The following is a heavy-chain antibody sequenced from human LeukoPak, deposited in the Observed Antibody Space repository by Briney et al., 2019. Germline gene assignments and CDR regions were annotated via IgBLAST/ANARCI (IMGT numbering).Heavy chain of an antibody. CDR1: GGSFSGYY. D-gene: IGHD3-22*01. Sequence: SETLSLTCAVYGGSFSGYYWSWIRQPPGKGLEWIGEINHSGSTNYNPPLKSRVTISVDTSKNQFSLKLSSVTAADTAVYYCARGLDSSGYSDSRDAFDIWGQGTMVTVSS. CDR3: ARGLDSSGYSDSRDAFDI. J-gene: IGHJ3*02. CDR2: INHSGST. V-gene: IGHV4-34*01.